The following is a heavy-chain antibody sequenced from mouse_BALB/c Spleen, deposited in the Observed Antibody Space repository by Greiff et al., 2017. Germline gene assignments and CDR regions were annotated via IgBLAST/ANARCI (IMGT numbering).Heavy chain of an antibody. J-gene: IGHJ2*01. V-gene: IGHV7-3*02. CDR3: AREGAVVAPFDY. Sequence: EVKLVESGGGLVQPGGSLRLSCATSGFTFTDYYMSWVRQPPGKALEWLGFIRNKANGYTTEYSASVKGRVTISRDNSQSILYLQMNTLRAEDSATYYCAREGAVVAPFDYWGQGTTLTVSS. CDR1: GFTFTDYY. D-gene: IGHD1-1*01. CDR2: IRNKANGYTT.